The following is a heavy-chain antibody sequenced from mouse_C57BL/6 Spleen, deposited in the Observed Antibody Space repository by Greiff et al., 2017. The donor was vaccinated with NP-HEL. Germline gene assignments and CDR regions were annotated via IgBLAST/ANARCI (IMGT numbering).Heavy chain of an antibody. Sequence: QVQLQQPGAELVMPGASVKLSCKASGYTFTSYWMHWVKQRPGQGLEWIGEIDPSDSYTNYNQKFKGKSTLTVDKSSSTAYMRRSRLTSEDSAVYYCARTDYGSGYVIFAYWGQGTLVTVSA. J-gene: IGHJ3*01. V-gene: IGHV1-69*01. CDR1: GYTFTSYW. CDR3: ARTDYGSGYVIFAY. D-gene: IGHD1-1*01. CDR2: IDPSDSYT.